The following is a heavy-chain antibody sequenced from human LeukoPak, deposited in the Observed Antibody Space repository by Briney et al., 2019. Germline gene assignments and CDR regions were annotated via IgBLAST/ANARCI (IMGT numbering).Heavy chain of an antibody. D-gene: IGHD6-13*01. V-gene: IGHV1-2*02. Sequence: ASVKVSCKASGYTFTGYYMHWVRQAPGQGLEWMGWINPNSGGTNYAQKFQGRVTMTRDTSISTAYMELSRLRSEDAAVYYCARPGYSSSWWENWFDPWGQGTLVTVSS. J-gene: IGHJ5*02. CDR1: GYTFTGYY. CDR3: ARPGYSSSWWENWFDP. CDR2: INPNSGGT.